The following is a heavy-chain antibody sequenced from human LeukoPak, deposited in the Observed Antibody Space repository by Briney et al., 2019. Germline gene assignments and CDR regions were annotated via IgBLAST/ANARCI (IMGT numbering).Heavy chain of an antibody. CDR3: ARDGVYKIDY. CDR1: GGSISSSSYY. Sequence: PSETLSLTCTVSGGSISSSSYYWGWIRQPPGKGLEWIGSIYYSGSTYYNPSLKSRVTISVDTSKNQFSQKLSSVTAADTAVYYCARDGVYKIDYWGQGTLVTVSS. D-gene: IGHD3-10*01. CDR2: IYYSGST. V-gene: IGHV4-39*07. J-gene: IGHJ4*02.